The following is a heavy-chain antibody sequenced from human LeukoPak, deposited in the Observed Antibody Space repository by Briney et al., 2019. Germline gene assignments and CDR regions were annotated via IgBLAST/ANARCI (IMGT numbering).Heavy chain of an antibody. Sequence: SETLSLTCTVSGGSISSSSYYWGWIRQPPGKGLEWIGSIYYSGSTYYNPSLKSRVTISVDTSKNQFSLKLSSVTAADTAVYYCARGVQYYYDSSGYPFLYYYYMDVWGKGTTVTISS. D-gene: IGHD3-22*01. CDR2: IYYSGST. J-gene: IGHJ6*03. CDR3: ARGVQYYYDSSGYPFLYYYYMDV. CDR1: GGSISSSSYY. V-gene: IGHV4-39*07.